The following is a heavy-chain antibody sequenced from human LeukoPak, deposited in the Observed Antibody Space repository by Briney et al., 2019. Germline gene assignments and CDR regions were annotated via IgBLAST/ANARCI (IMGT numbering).Heavy chain of an antibody. CDR1: GGSITSHSW. J-gene: IGHJ4*02. CDR2: IYHGGDT. CDR3: ASHVTVLGTRGFDY. V-gene: IGHV4-4*02. D-gene: IGHD6-19*01. Sequence: SETLSLTCAVSGGSITSHSWWSWVRQPPGKGLEWIGEIYHGGDTNYDPSVKSRVTMSVDKSKNHFSLNLRSVTAADTAIYYCASHVTVLGTRGFDYWGLGILVTVSS.